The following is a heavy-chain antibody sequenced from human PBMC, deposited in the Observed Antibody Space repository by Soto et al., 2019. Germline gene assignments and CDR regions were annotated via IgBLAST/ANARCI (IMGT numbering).Heavy chain of an antibody. CDR2: IKQDGSEK. CDR1: GFTFSSYW. D-gene: IGHD2-21*02. CDR3: ARPTVGRTSDCDY. V-gene: IGHV3-7*04. Sequence: EVQLVESGGGLVQPGGSLRLSCIASGFTFSSYWMDWFRQAPGKGLKWVATIKQDGSEKDYVDSVKGRFTISRDNARKYVYLQISRLRAEDTAVYYCARPTVGRTSDCDYWGQGTLVTVSS. J-gene: IGHJ4*02.